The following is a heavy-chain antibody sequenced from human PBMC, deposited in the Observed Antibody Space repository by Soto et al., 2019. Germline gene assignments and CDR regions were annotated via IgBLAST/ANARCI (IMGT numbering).Heavy chain of an antibody. CDR3: AREGAGQLVPLPTYFDY. V-gene: IGHV3-48*02. D-gene: IGHD6-6*01. Sequence: GGSLRLSCAASGFTFSSYSMNWVRQAPGKGLEWVSYISSSSSTIYYADSVKGRFTISRDNAKNSLYLQMNSLRDEDTAVYYCAREGAGQLVPLPTYFDYWGQGTLVTVSS. CDR1: GFTFSSYS. J-gene: IGHJ4*02. CDR2: ISSSSSTI.